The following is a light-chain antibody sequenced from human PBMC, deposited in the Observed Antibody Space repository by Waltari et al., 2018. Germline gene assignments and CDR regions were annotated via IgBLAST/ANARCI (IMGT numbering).Light chain of an antibody. CDR2: VGS. CDR3: LQGQQTPFT. CDR1: ESLLRSNGRNY. J-gene: IGKJ2*01. Sequence: IVLTQSPLSLSVSPGESASISCRSSESLLRSNGRNYLAWYLQKPGQSQHLLIYVGSSRASGVPDRFSGSGSETDFMLRISRIEAEDVGVYYCLQGQQTPFTFGQGTKLEI. V-gene: IGKV2-28*01.